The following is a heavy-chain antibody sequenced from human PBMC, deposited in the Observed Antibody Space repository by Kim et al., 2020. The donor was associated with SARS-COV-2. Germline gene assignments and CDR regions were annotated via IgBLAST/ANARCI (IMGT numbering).Heavy chain of an antibody. Sequence: GGSLRLSCAASGFTFSSYAMHWVRQAPGKGLEWVAVISYDGSNKYYADSVKGRFTISRVNSKNTLYLQMNSLRAEDTAVYYCARDPRITGTPSLFGYWG. CDR1: GFTFSSYA. J-gene: IGHJ4*01. D-gene: IGHD1-20*01. CDR2: ISYDGSNK. V-gene: IGHV3-30-3*01. CDR3: ARDPRITGTPSLFGY.